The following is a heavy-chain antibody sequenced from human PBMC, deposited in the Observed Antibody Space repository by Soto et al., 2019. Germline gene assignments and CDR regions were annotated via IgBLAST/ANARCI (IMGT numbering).Heavy chain of an antibody. D-gene: IGHD2-2*01. V-gene: IGHV1-69*01. CDR2: LIPMSRTP. CDR1: GGTFSSYT. J-gene: IGHJ6*02. Sequence: QVRLVQSGAEVKRPGSSVKVSCEASGGTFSSYTFSWVRQAPGHGLEWMGGLIPMSRTPTYAQKFQGRVTISPDESTNTVHMELASLRSDDTAVYYGARDCGSTCCFDMEVGGQGTAVTV. CDR3: ARDCGSTCCFDMEV.